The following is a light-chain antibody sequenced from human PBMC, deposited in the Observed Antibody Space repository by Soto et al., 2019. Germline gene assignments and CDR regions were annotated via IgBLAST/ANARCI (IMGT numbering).Light chain of an antibody. Sequence: EVVMTQSPATLSMSPGERATLYCRASQSVSSSLAWYQQKPGQAPRLLIYGASTRATGILDRFSGSGSETEFTLTISSLQAEDFEIYYCQQYNNWWTFGQGTKVEIK. V-gene: IGKV3-15*01. CDR2: GAS. CDR3: QQYNNWWT. J-gene: IGKJ1*01. CDR1: QSVSSS.